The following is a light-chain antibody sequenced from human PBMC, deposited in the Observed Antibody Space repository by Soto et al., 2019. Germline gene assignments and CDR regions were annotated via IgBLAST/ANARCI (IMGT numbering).Light chain of an antibody. CDR3: QQYNIWPPST. Sequence: IVLMQSPGTLPLSRGERATHHXGDSHSITRYYLAWYQREPXXSTRIXXXGQXTRAAGVPARFIGSGSGKEFTLTITSLQSEYVALYYCQQYNIWPPSTFGQGTRLDIK. V-gene: IGKV3-15*01. CDR1: HSITRYY. J-gene: IGKJ5*01. CDR2: GQX.